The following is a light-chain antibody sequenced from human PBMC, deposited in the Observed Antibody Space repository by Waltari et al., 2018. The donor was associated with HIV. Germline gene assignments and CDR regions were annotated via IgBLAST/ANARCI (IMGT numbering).Light chain of an antibody. CDR2: MNSEGSH. J-gene: IGLJ3*02. V-gene: IGLV4-69*01. CDR3: KTWGTGIAV. Sequence: QPVLTQSPSASASLGASVTLTCIHTSGYSSYAIEWHKQQPGKATRYLMKMNSEGSHMKGERSPDRFSCSSSGAVRYLTVSSLQSEDEADYYCKTWGTGIAVFGGGTKLTVL. CDR1: SGYSSYA.